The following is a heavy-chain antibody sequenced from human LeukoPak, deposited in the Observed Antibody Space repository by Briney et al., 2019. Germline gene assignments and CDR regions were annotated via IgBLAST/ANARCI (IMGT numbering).Heavy chain of an antibody. CDR1: GYSFTSYW. CDR2: LYPGDSDT. D-gene: IGHD6-6*01. Sequence: GESLKISCKGSGYSFTSYWIGWVRQMPGKGLEWMGILYPGDSDTTYSPSFQGQVTISDDKSITTAYLRWSSLKASDTAMYYCARRSPAARYAFDIWGQGTMVTVSS. V-gene: IGHV5-51*01. J-gene: IGHJ3*02. CDR3: ARRSPAARYAFDI.